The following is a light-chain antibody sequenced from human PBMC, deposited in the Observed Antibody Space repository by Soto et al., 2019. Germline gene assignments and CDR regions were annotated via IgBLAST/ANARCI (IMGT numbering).Light chain of an antibody. CDR3: QQYNSYSPLT. Sequence: DIQMTQSPSTLSASVGDRVTITCRASQTISNWLAWYQQKPGKAPKLLIYDASTLESGIPSRFSGSGSGTEFTLTIRTLQPDDFATYYCQQYNSYSPLTFGGGTTGDIK. J-gene: IGKJ4*01. V-gene: IGKV1-5*01. CDR2: DAS. CDR1: QTISNW.